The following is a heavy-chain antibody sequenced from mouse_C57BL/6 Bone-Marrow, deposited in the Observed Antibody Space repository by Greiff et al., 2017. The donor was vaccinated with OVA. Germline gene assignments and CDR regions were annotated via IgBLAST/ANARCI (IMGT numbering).Heavy chain of an antibody. CDR1: GFTFSDFY. CDR3: ARDAIYYYGSSYDWYFDV. Sequence: EVQRVESGGGLVQSGRSLRLSCATSGFTFSDFYMEWVRQAPGKGLEWIAASRNKANDYTTEYSASVKGRFIVSRDTSQSILYLQMNALRAEDTAIYYCARDAIYYYGSSYDWYFDVWGTGTTVTVSS. V-gene: IGHV7-1*01. CDR2: SRNKANDYTT. J-gene: IGHJ1*03. D-gene: IGHD1-1*01.